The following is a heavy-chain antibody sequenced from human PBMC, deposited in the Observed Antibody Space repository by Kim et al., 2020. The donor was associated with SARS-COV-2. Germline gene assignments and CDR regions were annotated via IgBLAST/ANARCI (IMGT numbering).Heavy chain of an antibody. D-gene: IGHD3-22*01. J-gene: IGHJ4*02. CDR3: ARGNDDSSGYLDY. Sequence: SNPPLKCRVTISVDTSKNPFSLKLGAVTAADTAVYYCARGNDDSSGYLDYWGQGTLVTVSS. V-gene: IGHV4-34*01.